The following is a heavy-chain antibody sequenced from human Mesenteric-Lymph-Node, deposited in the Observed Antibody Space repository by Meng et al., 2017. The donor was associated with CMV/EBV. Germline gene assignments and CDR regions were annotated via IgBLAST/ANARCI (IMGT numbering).Heavy chain of an antibody. Sequence: GGSLRLSCAASGFTFSSFGMHWVRQAPGKGLEWVAVIWSDGSNIYYTDSVKGRFTISRDNSKNTLFLQMNSLRVEDTAVYYCARLLWFGEFGYWGQGTLVTVSS. D-gene: IGHD3-10*01. V-gene: IGHV3-33*01. CDR3: ARLLWFGEFGY. J-gene: IGHJ4*02. CDR1: GFTFSSFG. CDR2: IWSDGSNI.